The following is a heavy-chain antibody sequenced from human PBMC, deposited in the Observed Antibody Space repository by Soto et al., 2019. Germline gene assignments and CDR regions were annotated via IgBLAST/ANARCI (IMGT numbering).Heavy chain of an antibody. D-gene: IGHD2-21*01. CDR1: GYTLTELA. Sequence: ASVKVSCKVSGYTLTELAMHWVRQAPGKGLEWMGGFDPEDGETIYAQKFQGRVTMTEDTSTDTAYMELSSLRSEDTAVYYCATSVPGPFAEHFDYWGQGTLVTVSS. V-gene: IGHV1-24*01. CDR2: FDPEDGET. CDR3: ATSVPGPFAEHFDY. J-gene: IGHJ4*02.